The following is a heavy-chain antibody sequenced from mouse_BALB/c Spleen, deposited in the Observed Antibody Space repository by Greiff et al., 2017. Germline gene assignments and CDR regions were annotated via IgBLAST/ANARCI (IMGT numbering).Heavy chain of an antibody. D-gene: IGHD1-1*01. J-gene: IGHJ4*01. CDR1: GFTFSDYG. CDR2: ISNLAYSI. V-gene: IGHV5-15*02. Sequence: DVQLVESGGGLVQPGGSRKLSCAASGFTFSDYGMAWVRQAPGKGPEWVAFISNLAYSIYYADTVTGRFTISRENAKNTLYLEMSSLRSEDTAMYYCARDGSSYEYAMDYWGQGTSVTVSS. CDR3: ARDGSSYEYAMDY.